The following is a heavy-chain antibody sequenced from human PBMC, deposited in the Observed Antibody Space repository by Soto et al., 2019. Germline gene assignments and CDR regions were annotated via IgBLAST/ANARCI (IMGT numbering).Heavy chain of an antibody. CDR3: ATRGDGNPRLDY. J-gene: IGHJ4*02. Sequence: SETLSPTCAVSGGSISRSYWWSWVRQPPGKGLEWIGEIYHSGTTNYNPSLKSRVTISVDKSNNQFSLKLSSVSAADTAVYYCATRGDGNPRLDYWGQGIQVTVSS. CDR1: GGSISRSYW. D-gene: IGHD3-10*01. V-gene: IGHV4-4*02. CDR2: IYHSGTT.